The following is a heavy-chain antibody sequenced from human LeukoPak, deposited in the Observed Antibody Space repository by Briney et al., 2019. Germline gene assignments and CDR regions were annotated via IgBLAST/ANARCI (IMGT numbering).Heavy chain of an antibody. D-gene: IGHD3-16*01. CDR2: LSNTGNI. J-gene: IGHJ4*02. Sequence: GGSLRLSCAASGFTFSSYGMNWVRQAPGQGLEWLSYLSNTGNIHYAQSVKGRFTISRDNAKSSLYLQMDGLRAEDTAVYYCARRGDSPRMGDHWGQGILVTVAS. CDR3: ARRGDSPRMGDH. CDR1: GFTFSSYG. V-gene: IGHV3-48*01.